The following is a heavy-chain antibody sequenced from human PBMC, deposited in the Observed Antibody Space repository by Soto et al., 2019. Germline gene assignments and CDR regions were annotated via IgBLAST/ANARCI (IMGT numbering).Heavy chain of an antibody. CDR1: GYTFTGYA. V-gene: IGHV1-3*05. D-gene: IGHD6-19*01. J-gene: IGHJ4*02. CDR3: ARAVAVAADFDY. Sequence: QVQLVQSGAEEKKPGASVKVSCKASGYTFTGYAMHWVRQAPGQRLEWMGWINAGNGNTKYSQKFQGRVTITRDTSASTAYMELSSLGSEDTAVYYCARAVAVAADFDYWGQVTLVTVSS. CDR2: INAGNGNT.